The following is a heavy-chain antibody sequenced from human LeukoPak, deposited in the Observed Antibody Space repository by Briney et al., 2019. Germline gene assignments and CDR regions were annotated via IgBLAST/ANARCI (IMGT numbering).Heavy chain of an antibody. CDR3: VRRSYTGNSFGY. J-gene: IGHJ4*02. CDR2: IYPGDSDT. Sequence: EESLKISCKGSGYSFTNYWIAWVRQMPGKGPECIGIIYPGDSDTSYSPSFQGQVTISADKSISTAYLQWSSLKASDTAMYYCVRRSYTGNSFGYWGQGTLVTVSS. D-gene: IGHD1-1*01. CDR1: GYSFTNYW. V-gene: IGHV5-51*01.